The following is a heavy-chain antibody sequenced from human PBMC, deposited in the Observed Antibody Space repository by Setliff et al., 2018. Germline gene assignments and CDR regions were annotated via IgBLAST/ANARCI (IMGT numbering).Heavy chain of an antibody. CDR3: ARDGGEY. CDR2: LSGTGGST. J-gene: IGHJ4*02. Sequence: PGGSLRLSCAASGFTFDDYAMHWVRQAPGKGLEWVSALSGTGGSTYYADSVKGRFTISRDNAKNSLYLQMNSLRAEDTAVYYCARDGGEYWGQGTLVTVSS. CDR1: GFTFDDYA. D-gene: IGHD3-16*01. V-gene: IGHV3-9*01.